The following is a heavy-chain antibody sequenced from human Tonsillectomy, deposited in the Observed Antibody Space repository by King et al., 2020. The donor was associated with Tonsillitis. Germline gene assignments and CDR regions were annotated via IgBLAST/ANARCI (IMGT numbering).Heavy chain of an antibody. CDR2: INPSGGST. J-gene: IGHJ5*02. CDR1: GYTFTSYY. D-gene: IGHD6-13*01. Sequence: VQLVESGAEVKKPGASVKVSCKASGYTFTSYYMHWVRQAPGQGLEWMGIINPSGGSTSYAQKFQGRVTMTRDTSTSTVYMGLSSLRTEDTAVYYCARGAIAAAGIWGWFDPWGQGTLVTVSS. CDR3: ARGAIAAAGIWGWFDP. V-gene: IGHV1-46*01.